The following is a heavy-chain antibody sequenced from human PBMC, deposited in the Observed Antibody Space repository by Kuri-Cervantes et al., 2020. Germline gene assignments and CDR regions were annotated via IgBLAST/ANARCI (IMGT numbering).Heavy chain of an antibody. CDR1: GFTFSSYW. CDR2: IYYSGST. Sequence: ESLKISCAASGFTFSSYWMSWVRQPPGKGLEWIGYIYYSGSTNYNPSLKSRVTISVDTSKNQFSLKLSSVTAADTAVYYCARDPFTYYDFWSGYYTGAFDIWGQGTMVTVSS. CDR3: ARDPFTYYDFWSGYYTGAFDI. V-gene: IGHV4-59*01. D-gene: IGHD3-3*01. J-gene: IGHJ3*02.